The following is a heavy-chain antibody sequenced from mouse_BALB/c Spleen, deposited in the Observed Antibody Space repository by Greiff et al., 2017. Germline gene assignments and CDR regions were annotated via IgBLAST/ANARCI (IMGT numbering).Heavy chain of an antibody. V-gene: IGHV2-2*02. J-gene: IGHJ3*01. CDR2: IWSGGST. CDR3: ARPYGNYIAY. CDR1: GFSFTCYG. D-gene: IGHD2-1*01. Sequence: QVQLQQSGPGLVQPSRSLSITCTVSGFSFTCYGVHWVRQSQGKGLEWLGVIWSGGSTDYNAAFISRLSISKDNSKSQVFFKMNSLQANDTAIYYCARPYGNYIAYWGQGTLVTVSA.